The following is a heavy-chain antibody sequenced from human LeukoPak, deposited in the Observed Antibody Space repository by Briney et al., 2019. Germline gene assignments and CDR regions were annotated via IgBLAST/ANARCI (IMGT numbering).Heavy chain of an antibody. D-gene: IGHD6-19*01. CDR1: DVSISSSGYY. J-gene: IGHJ4*02. CDR3: ARDQGRWLVRTFDY. Sequence: SETLSLTCTVSDVSISSSGYYWGWLRQPPGKGLEWIGNIYYSGSTYYNPSLKSRVTISVDTSKNQFSLKLSSVTAADTAVYYCARDQGRWLVRTFDYWGQGTLVTVSS. CDR2: IYYSGST. V-gene: IGHV4-39*07.